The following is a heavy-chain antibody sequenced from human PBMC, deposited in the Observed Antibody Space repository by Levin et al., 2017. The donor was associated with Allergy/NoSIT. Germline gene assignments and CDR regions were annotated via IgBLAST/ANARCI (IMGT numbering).Heavy chain of an antibody. CDR2: IYYSGTT. J-gene: IGHJ2*01. CDR3: ARAVEWGSSWYHWYFDL. Sequence: SQTLSLTCTVSGSSFSSYYWSWIRQPPGKGLEWIGYIYYSGTTNYNPSLRSRVTISVDTSKNQFSLKLSSVTAADTAVYYCARAVEWGSSWYHWYFDLWGRGTLVTVSS. CDR1: GSSFSSYY. V-gene: IGHV4-59*01. D-gene: IGHD6-13*01.